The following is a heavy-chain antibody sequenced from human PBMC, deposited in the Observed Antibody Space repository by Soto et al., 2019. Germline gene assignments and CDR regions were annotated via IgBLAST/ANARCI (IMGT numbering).Heavy chain of an antibody. CDR3: AKSTYYDIMTGSYYYYAMDV. J-gene: IGHJ6*02. CDR1: GFTVGSNY. V-gene: IGHV3-53*01. D-gene: IGHD3-9*01. CDR2: IYSEGTL. Sequence: EVQLVESGGGLTQPGASLRLSCAASGFTVGSNYMSWVRQAPGKGLEWVSGIYSEGTLYYADSVMGRFTISRENSNNTLYRHMNNQRAEDTAVYYCAKSTYYDIMTGSYYYYAMDVCGQWTTVTVSS.